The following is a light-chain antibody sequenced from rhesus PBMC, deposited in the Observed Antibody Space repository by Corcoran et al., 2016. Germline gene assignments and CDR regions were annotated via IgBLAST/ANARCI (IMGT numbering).Light chain of an antibody. Sequence: ETVVTQSPATLALSPGERATLSCRASQSVGSYLAWYQQKPGQAPRVLIYGASSRATGIPDRFRGSGSGTDFTLTISSLEPEDVGVYYCQQSSNLARTFGQGTKVEIK. CDR1: QSVGSY. CDR2: GAS. J-gene: IGKJ1*01. V-gene: IGKV3-24*04. CDR3: QQSSNLART.